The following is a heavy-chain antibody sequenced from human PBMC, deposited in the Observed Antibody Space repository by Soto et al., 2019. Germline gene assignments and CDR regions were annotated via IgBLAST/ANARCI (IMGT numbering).Heavy chain of an antibody. Sequence: PGGSLRLSCAASGFTFSSYAMHWVRQAPGKGLEWVAVISYDGSNKYYADSVKGRFTISRDNSKNTLYLQMNSLRAEDTAVYYCARQGVCISTSCYQGWFDPWGQGTLVTVS. CDR3: ARQGVCISTSCYQGWFDP. J-gene: IGHJ5*02. CDR1: GFTFSSYA. CDR2: ISYDGSNK. D-gene: IGHD2-2*01. V-gene: IGHV3-30-3*01.